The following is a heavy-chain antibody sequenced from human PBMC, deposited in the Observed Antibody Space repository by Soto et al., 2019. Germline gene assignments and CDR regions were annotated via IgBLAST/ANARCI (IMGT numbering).Heavy chain of an antibody. V-gene: IGHV1-2*04. Sequence: ASVKVSCKASGYTFTGYYMHWVRQAPGQGLEWMGWINPNSGGTNYAQKFQGWVTMTRDTSISTAYMELSRLRSDDTAVYYCARVLNSSGWYDFDYWGQGTLVTVSS. CDR1: GYTFTGYY. CDR3: ARVLNSSGWYDFDY. CDR2: INPNSGGT. D-gene: IGHD6-19*01. J-gene: IGHJ4*02.